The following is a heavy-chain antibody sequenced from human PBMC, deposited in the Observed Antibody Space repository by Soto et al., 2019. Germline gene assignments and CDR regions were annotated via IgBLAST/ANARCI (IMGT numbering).Heavy chain of an antibody. Sequence: SETLSLTCIVSGGSISNYYWSWIRQPPGKGLEWIGYIYYSGSTNYNPSLKSRVTISVDASKNQFSLKLSSVTAADTAVYYCARHRYSYGVYYFDYWGQGTLVTVSS. D-gene: IGHD5-18*01. J-gene: IGHJ4*02. CDR3: ARHRYSYGVYYFDY. V-gene: IGHV4-59*08. CDR2: IYYSGST. CDR1: GGSISNYY.